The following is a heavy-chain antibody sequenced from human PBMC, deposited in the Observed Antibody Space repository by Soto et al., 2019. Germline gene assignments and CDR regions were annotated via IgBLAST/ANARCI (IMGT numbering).Heavy chain of an antibody. J-gene: IGHJ5*02. V-gene: IGHV1-3*01. D-gene: IGHD2-15*01. CDR2: INAGNGNT. CDR1: GYAVTIYA. Sequence: GASVKGSCKASGYAVTIYAMDWVRQAPGQRLEWMGWINAGNGNTKYSQKFQGRVTITRDTSAGTAYMELSSLRSEDTAVYYCARDKDLGYDNWFDPWGQGTLVTVSS. CDR3: ARDKDLGYDNWFDP.